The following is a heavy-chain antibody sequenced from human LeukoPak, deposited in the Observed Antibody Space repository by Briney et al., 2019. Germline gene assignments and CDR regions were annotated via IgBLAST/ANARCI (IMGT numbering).Heavy chain of an antibody. D-gene: IGHD3-3*01. CDR3: ARARDFWSGYYTWFDY. J-gene: IGHJ4*02. Sequence: PGGSLRLSCAASGFTFSSYSMYWVRQAPGKGLEWVSSISSSSSYIYYADSVKGRFTISRDNAKNSLYLQMNSLRAEDTGVYYCARARDFWSGYYTWFDYWGQGTLVTVSS. CDR1: GFTFSSYS. CDR2: ISSSSSYI. V-gene: IGHV3-21*01.